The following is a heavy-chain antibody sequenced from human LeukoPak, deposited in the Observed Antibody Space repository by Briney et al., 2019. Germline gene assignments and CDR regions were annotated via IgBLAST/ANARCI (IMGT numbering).Heavy chain of an antibody. CDR2: TSSDLNVK. J-gene: IGHJ4*02. Sequence: GGSLRISCAASGFIFRSYVIYWVRRAPGRGREWVAVTSSDLNVKLYADSVKGRFTISRDNSRSTLYLQMNSLRPEDTAIYYCAREGYYGSGSPPSLYFDYWGQGTLVTVSS. CDR3: AREGYYGSGSPPSLYFDY. D-gene: IGHD3-10*01. V-gene: IGHV3-30-3*01. CDR1: GFIFRSYV.